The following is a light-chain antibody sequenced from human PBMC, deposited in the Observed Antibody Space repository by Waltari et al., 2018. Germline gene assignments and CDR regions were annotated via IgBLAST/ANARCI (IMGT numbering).Light chain of an antibody. CDR2: VKSDGSH. CDR1: SGHNSHA. J-gene: IGLJ2*01. Sequence: QLVLTQSPSASASLGASVKLTCTLSSGHNSHAIAWHQQQPEKGPRFLMKVKSDGSHKKGDGIPDRFSGSSSGAERFLTISSLQSEDEADYYCQTWGTGIPVVFGGGTKVTVL. V-gene: IGLV4-69*01. CDR3: QTWGTGIPVV.